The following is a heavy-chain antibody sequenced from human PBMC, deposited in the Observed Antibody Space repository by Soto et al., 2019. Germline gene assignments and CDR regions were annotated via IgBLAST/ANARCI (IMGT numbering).Heavy chain of an antibody. CDR1: GFSLSTSGVG. D-gene: IGHD3-9*01. CDR3: AHSLLRYFDWVLLGLDY. CDR2: IYWDDDK. Sequence: QITLKESGPTLVKPTQTLTLTCTFSGFSLSTSGVGVGWIRQPPGKALEWLALIYWDDDKRYSPSLKSRLTITKDTSKNQVVLTMTNMDPVDTATYYCAHSLLRYFDWVLLGLDYWGQGTLVTVSS. J-gene: IGHJ4*02. V-gene: IGHV2-5*02.